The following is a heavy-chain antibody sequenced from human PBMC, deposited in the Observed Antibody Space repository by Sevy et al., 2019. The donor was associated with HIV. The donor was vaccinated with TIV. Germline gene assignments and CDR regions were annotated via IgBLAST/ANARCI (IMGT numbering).Heavy chain of an antibody. V-gene: IGHV1-18*01. CDR1: GYTFNTYG. J-gene: IGHJ6*02. CDR3: ARERTRWQQLVEYYLGMDV. Sequence: ASVKVSCKASGYTFNTYGISWVRQAPGQGLEWMGWISSYYGNTNFAQKFQGRVTMTTDTIPNTAYMELTSLRSDDTAVYYCARERTRWQQLVEYYLGMDVWGQGTPVTVSS. D-gene: IGHD6-13*01. CDR2: ISSYYGNT.